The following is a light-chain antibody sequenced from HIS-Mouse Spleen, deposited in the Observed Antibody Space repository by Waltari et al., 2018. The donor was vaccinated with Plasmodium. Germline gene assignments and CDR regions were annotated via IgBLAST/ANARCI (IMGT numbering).Light chain of an antibody. CDR3: LQDYNYPYT. CDR1: QGIRSD. J-gene: IGKJ2*01. Sequence: ATQMTQSPSSPSASVGASVTITCRASQGIRSDLGWYQQKPGKAPKLLISAASSLQSGVPSRFSGSGSGTDFTLTISSLQPEDFATYYCLQDYNYPYTFGQGTKLEIK. CDR2: AAS. V-gene: IGKV1-6*01.